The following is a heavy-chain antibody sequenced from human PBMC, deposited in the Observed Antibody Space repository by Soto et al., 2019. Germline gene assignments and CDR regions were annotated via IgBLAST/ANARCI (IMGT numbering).Heavy chain of an antibody. J-gene: IGHJ4*02. CDR3: ARGNAYDSSGYYDYFDY. D-gene: IGHD3-22*01. CDR2: IIPIFGTA. Sequence: SVKVSCKASGGTFSSYAISWVRQAPGQGLEWMGGIIPIFGTANYAQKFQGRVTITADESTSTAYMELSSLRSEDTAVYYCARGNAYDSSGYYDYFDYWGPGTLVTVSS. CDR1: GGTFSSYA. V-gene: IGHV1-69*13.